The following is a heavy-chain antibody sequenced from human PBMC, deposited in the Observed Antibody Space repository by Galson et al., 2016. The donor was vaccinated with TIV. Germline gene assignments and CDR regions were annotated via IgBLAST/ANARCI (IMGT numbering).Heavy chain of an antibody. V-gene: IGHV1-69*13. J-gene: IGHJ2*01. CDR3: AVGVPTTMYWYFDL. CDR1: GGTFSTYA. D-gene: IGHD5-12*01. CDR2: IIPIFGII. Sequence: QSGAEVKKPGASVKVSCKASGGTFSTYAVNWVRQAPGQGLEWMGRIIPIFGIINYSQNFQGRVTLTADESTSTFYMDLTSLRSEDTAVYYCAVGVPTTMYWYFDLWGRGTLVTVSS.